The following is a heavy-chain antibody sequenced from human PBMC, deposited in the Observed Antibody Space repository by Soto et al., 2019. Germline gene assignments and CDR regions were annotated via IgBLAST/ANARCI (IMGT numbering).Heavy chain of an antibody. CDR1: GYTFTSYA. V-gene: IGHV1-3*01. D-gene: IGHD5-18*01. CDR2: INAGNGNT. J-gene: IGHJ4*02. CDR3: ASLRGYSYAYFASDY. Sequence: ASVKVSCKASGYTFTSYAMHWVRQAPGQRLEWMGWINAGNGNTKYSQKFQGRVTITRDTSASTAYMELSSLRSEDTAVYYCASLRGYSYAYFASDYWGQGPLVTVSS.